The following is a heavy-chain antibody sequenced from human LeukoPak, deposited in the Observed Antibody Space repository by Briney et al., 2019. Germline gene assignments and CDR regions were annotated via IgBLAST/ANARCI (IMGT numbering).Heavy chain of an antibody. Sequence: SVKVSCKASGGTFSSYAISWVRQAPGQGLEWMGGIIPIFGTANYAQKFQGRVTIIADKSTSTAYMELSSLRSEDTAVYYCARGVLRYRRNLYYFDYWGQGTLVTVSS. CDR3: ARGVLRYRRNLYYFDY. CDR1: GGTFSSYA. V-gene: IGHV1-69*06. D-gene: IGHD3-9*01. J-gene: IGHJ4*02. CDR2: IIPIFGTA.